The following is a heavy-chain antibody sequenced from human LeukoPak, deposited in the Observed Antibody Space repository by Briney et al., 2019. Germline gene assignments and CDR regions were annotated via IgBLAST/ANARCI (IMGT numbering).Heavy chain of an antibody. Sequence: GGPLRLSCAASGFTFSSYDMQWLRQAPGKGLEGVAFMRYDGTDKCYADSVKGRFTFSRDNSQNTLYLQMNSLRVDDTAVYYCAKGSGFSLDYWGQGTLVTVSS. J-gene: IGHJ4*02. CDR2: MRYDGTDK. CDR1: GFTFSSYD. V-gene: IGHV3-30*02. CDR3: AKGSGFSLDY. D-gene: IGHD6-19*01.